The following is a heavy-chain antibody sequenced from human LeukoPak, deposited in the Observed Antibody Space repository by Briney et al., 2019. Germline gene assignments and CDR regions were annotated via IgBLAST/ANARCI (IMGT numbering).Heavy chain of an antibody. J-gene: IGHJ6*03. D-gene: IGHD3-9*01. Sequence: PGGSLRLSCAASGFTFSNYAMSWVRQAPGKGLEWVSAISSSGGSIYYADSVKGRFTISRDNSKNTLYLQMNSLRAEDTAVYYCASTTTRYSDYYYYMDVWGKGTTVTVYS. V-gene: IGHV3-23*01. CDR2: ISSSGGSI. CDR3: ASTTTRYSDYYYYMDV. CDR1: GFTFSNYA.